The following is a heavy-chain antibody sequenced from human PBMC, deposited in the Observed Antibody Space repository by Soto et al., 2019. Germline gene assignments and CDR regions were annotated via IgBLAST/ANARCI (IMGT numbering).Heavy chain of an antibody. Sequence: SETLSLTCAVYCGSFSGYYWSWIRQPPGKGLEWIGEINHSGSTNYNPSLKSRVTISVDTSKNQFSLKLSSVTAADTAVYYCASRLERHYFDYWGQGTLVTVSS. CDR2: INHSGST. V-gene: IGHV4-34*01. CDR1: CGSFSGYY. J-gene: IGHJ4*02. CDR3: ASRLERHYFDY. D-gene: IGHD1-1*01.